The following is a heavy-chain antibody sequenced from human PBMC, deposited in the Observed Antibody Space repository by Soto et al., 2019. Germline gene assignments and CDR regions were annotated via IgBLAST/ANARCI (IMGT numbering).Heavy chain of an antibody. CDR3: ARDKITGLFDY. D-gene: IGHD2-8*02. J-gene: IGHJ4*02. CDR2: INHSGST. V-gene: IGHV4-34*01. CDR1: GGSFSGYY. Sequence: QVQLQQWGAGLLKPSETLSLTCAVYGGSFSGYYWTWIRPPPATGLEWIGEINHSGSTNYNPSLKSRVTISVDTSKNQFSLKLTSVTAADTAVYYCARDKITGLFDYWGQGTLVTVSS.